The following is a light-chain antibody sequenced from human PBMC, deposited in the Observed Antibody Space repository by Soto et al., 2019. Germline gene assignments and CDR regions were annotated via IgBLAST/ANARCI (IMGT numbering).Light chain of an antibody. CDR2: AAS. V-gene: IGKV1-39*01. CDR3: QQSYSTPLT. Sequence: DIQMTQSPSSLSASVGDRVSITCRASQSISSYLNWYQQKPGKAPKLLIYAASSLQSGVPSRFSGSGSGTDFTLAISSLQPEDFARYYCQQSYSTPLTFGGGTEVEIK. CDR1: QSISSY. J-gene: IGKJ4*01.